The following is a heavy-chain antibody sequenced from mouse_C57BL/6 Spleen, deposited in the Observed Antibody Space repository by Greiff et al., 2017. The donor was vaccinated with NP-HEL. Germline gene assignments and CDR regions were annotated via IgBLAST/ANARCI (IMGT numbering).Heavy chain of an antibody. V-gene: IGHV5-16*01. CDR2: INYDGSST. J-gene: IGHJ4*01. Sequence: EVMLVESEGGLVQPGSSMKLSCTASGFTFSDYYMAWVRQVPEKGLEWVANINYDGSSTYYLDSLKSRFIISRDNAKNILYLQMSSLKSEDTATYYCAREDYVRDAMDYWGQGTSVTVSS. CDR3: AREDYVRDAMDY. D-gene: IGHD2-4*01. CDR1: GFTFSDYY.